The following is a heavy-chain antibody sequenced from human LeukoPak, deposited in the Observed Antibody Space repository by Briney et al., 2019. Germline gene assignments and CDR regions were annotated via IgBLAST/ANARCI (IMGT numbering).Heavy chain of an antibody. CDR2: ISSSGSTI. J-gene: IGHJ4*02. CDR3: ARDVAPIDY. CDR1: GFTFSSYE. Sequence: PGGSLRLSCAAFGFTFSSYEMNWVRQAPGKGLEWVSYISSSGSTIYYADSVKGRFTISRDNAKNSLYLQMNSLRAEDTAVYYCARDVAPIDYWGQGTLVTVSS. V-gene: IGHV3-48*03.